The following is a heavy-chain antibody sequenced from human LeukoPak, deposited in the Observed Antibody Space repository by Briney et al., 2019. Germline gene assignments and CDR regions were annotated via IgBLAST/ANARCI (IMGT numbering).Heavy chain of an antibody. CDR1: GYTFTGYY. D-gene: IGHD2-15*01. Sequence: ASVTVSCKASGYTFTGYYMHWVRQAPGQGLEWMGWIYPNSGGTNYAQKFQGRVTMTRDTSISTAYMELSRLRSDDTAVYYCARAGNGYCSGGSCYPMGYWGQGTLVTVSS. CDR3: ARAGNGYCSGGSCYPMGY. V-gene: IGHV1-2*02. CDR2: IYPNSGGT. J-gene: IGHJ4*02.